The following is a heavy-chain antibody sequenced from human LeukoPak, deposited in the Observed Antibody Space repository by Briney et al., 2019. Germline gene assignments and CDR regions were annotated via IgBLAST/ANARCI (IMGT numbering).Heavy chain of an antibody. D-gene: IGHD6-13*01. CDR3: ARSLGDSSSSWWDWFDP. Sequence: ASVKVSCKASGYTFTSYGISWVRQAPGQGLEWMGWISAYNGNTNYAQKLQGRVTMTTDTSTSTAYMELRSLRSDDTAVYYCARSLGDSSSSWWDWFDPWGQGTLVTVSS. J-gene: IGHJ5*02. CDR2: ISAYNGNT. V-gene: IGHV1-18*01. CDR1: GYTFTSYG.